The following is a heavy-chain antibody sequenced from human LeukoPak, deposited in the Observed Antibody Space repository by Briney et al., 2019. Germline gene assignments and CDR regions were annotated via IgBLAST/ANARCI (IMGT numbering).Heavy chain of an antibody. J-gene: IGHJ6*02. CDR3: ARGSSWTRGDFYALDV. D-gene: IGHD6-13*01. CDR2: ISYDGGDK. CDR1: GFTFSNYA. Sequence: PGKSLRLSCAASGFTFSNYAMHWVRQAPGKGLEWVAGISYDGGDKHYADSVKGRFTFSRDNSEYTLYLQLNSLRAEDTAVYYCARGSSWTRGDFYALDVWGQGTTVTVSS. V-gene: IGHV3-30*04.